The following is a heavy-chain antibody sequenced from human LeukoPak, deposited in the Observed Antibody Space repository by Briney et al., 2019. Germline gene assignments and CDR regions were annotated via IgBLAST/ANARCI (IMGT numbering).Heavy chain of an antibody. D-gene: IGHD6-25*01. CDR1: GYTFTSYG. V-gene: IGHV1-18*01. CDR2: ISAYNGNT. J-gene: IGHJ4*02. Sequence: GASVKVSCKASGYTFTSYGISWVRQAPGQGLEWMGWISAYNGNTNYAQKLQGRVTMTADTSTSTAYMELRSLRSDDTAVYYCARDYSSGWDPQMIAFDIWGQGTLVTVSS. CDR3: ARDYSSGWDPQMIAFDI.